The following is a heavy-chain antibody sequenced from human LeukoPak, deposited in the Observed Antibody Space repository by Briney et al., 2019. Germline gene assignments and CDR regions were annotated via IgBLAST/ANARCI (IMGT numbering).Heavy chain of an antibody. Sequence: HTGGSLRLSCAASGFTFSSYEMNWVRQAPGKGLEWVSYISSSGSTIYYADSVKGRFTISRDNAKNSLYLQMNSQRAEDTAVYYCAREAGSSGYPYYYYYGMDVWGQGTTVTVSS. J-gene: IGHJ6*02. CDR1: GFTFSSYE. CDR2: ISSSGSTI. V-gene: IGHV3-48*03. D-gene: IGHD3-22*01. CDR3: AREAGSSGYPYYYYYGMDV.